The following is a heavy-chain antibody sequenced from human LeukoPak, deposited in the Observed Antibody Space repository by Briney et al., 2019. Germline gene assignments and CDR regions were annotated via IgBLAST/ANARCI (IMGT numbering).Heavy chain of an antibody. D-gene: IGHD7-27*01. J-gene: IGHJ4*02. CDR2: ISGSGGNT. Sequence: GGSLRLSCAASGFAFNTYGMSWVRRTPGKGLEWVSAISGSGGNTYYADSVKGQFTISRDNSKNTLYLQMNSLRAEDTALYYCAKDRTWGLDYWGQGTLVTVSS. CDR3: AKDRTWGLDY. V-gene: IGHV3-23*01. CDR1: GFAFNTYG.